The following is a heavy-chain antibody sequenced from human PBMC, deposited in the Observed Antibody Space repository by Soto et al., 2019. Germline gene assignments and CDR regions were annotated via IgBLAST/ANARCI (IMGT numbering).Heavy chain of an antibody. Sequence: ASVKVSCKASGYTFISYAMHWVRQAPGQSLEWMEWINPGNGDTKYSQTLQGRVTLTRDTSANTAYMELTSLNSADTAVYYCAKSSKQLVSTVCDYWGQGALVTVSS. CDR2: INPGNGDT. CDR3: AKSSKQLVSTVCDY. J-gene: IGHJ4*02. D-gene: IGHD4-17*01. V-gene: IGHV1-3*01. CDR1: GYTFISYA.